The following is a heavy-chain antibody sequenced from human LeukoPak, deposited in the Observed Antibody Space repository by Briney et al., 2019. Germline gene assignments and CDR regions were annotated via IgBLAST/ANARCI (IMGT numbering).Heavy chain of an antibody. CDR1: GGSISSGSYY. D-gene: IGHD3-3*01. CDR3: ARGGFGAKGLFDY. Sequence: SQTLSLTCTVSGGSISSGSYYWSWIRQPAGKGLEWIGRIYTSGSTIYNPSLKSRVTISVDTSKNQFSLKLSSVTAADTAVYYCARGGFGAKGLFDYWGQGTLVTVSS. J-gene: IGHJ4*02. V-gene: IGHV4-61*02. CDR2: IYTSGST.